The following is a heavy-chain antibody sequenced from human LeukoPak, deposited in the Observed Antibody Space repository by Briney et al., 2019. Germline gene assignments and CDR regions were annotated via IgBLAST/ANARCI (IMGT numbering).Heavy chain of an antibody. CDR1: GGTFSSYT. CDR3: ARDPYYDFWSGYYTRYYMDV. Sequence: ASVKVSCKASGGTFSSYTISWVRQAPGQGLEWMGWISAYNGNTNYAQKLQGRVTMTTDTSTSTAYMELRSLRSDDTAVYYCARDPYYDFWSGYYTRYYMDVWGKGTTVTVSS. J-gene: IGHJ6*03. V-gene: IGHV1-18*01. D-gene: IGHD3-3*01. CDR2: ISAYNGNT.